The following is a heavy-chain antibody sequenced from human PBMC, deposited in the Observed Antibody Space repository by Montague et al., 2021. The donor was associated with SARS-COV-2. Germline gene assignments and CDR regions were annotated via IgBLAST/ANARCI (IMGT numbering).Heavy chain of an antibody. CDR3: ARSQYCGSDCYFAQ. J-gene: IGHJ4*02. V-gene: IGHV5-10-1*01. CDR1: GYDFTSYW. D-gene: IGHD2-21*02. Sequence: QSGAEVKKSGESLRISCRGSGYDFTSYWISWVRQMPGKGLEWMGRVNPADSRTSYSPSFQGQVTISVDKSATTAYLQWSSLKASDTAIYYCARSQYCGSDCYFAQWGQGSLVTVSS. CDR2: VNPADSRT.